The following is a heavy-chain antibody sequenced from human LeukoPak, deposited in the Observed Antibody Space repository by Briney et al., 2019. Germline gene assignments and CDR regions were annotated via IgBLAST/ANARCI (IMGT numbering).Heavy chain of an antibody. Sequence: AGGSLRLSCVASGFTFTTYWMHWVRQAPGKGLVWVSRINGAGSNSNYADSVKGRFTISRDNARNTLYLQMNGLRAEDTALYYCARTSPTSHFDFWGQGTLVTVSS. CDR1: GFTFTTYW. D-gene: IGHD3-16*01. J-gene: IGHJ4*02. V-gene: IGHV3-74*01. CDR2: INGAGSNS. CDR3: ARTSPTSHFDF.